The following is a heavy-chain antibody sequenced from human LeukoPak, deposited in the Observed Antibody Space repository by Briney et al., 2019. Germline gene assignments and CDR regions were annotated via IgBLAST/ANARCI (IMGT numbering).Heavy chain of an antibody. Sequence: PGGSLRLSCAASGFTFSSYSMNWVRQAPGKGLEWVSYISSSSSTIYYADSVKGRFTISRDNAKNSLYLQMNSLRAEDTAVYYCARDPSHVDFDWLWYYYYYYGMDVWGQGTTVTVSS. D-gene: IGHD3-9*01. J-gene: IGHJ6*02. CDR1: GFTFSSYS. V-gene: IGHV3-48*01. CDR3: ARDPSHVDFDWLWYYYYYYGMDV. CDR2: ISSSSSTI.